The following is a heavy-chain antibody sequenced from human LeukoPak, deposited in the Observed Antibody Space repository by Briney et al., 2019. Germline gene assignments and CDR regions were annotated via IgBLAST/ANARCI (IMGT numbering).Heavy chain of an antibody. CDR1: GGSINSYY. CDR3: ARTVVVPAAMRDYYYNYGMDV. D-gene: IGHD2-2*01. J-gene: IGHJ6*02. CDR2: IYYSGST. Sequence: SETLSLTCTVSGGSINSYYWSWIRQPPGKGLEWIGYIYYSGSTNYNPSLKSRVTISVDTSKNQFSLKLSPLTAADTAVYYCARTVVVPAAMRDYYYNYGMDVWGQGTTVTVSS. V-gene: IGHV4-59*08.